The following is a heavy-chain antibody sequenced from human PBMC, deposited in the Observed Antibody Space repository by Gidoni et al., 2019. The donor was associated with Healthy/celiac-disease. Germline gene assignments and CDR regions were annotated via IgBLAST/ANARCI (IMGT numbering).Heavy chain of an antibody. Sequence: QVQLQQWGAGLLKPSETLSLTCAVYGGCFSGYYWSWIRQPPGKGLEWIGEINHSGSTNYNPSLKSRVTISVDTSKNQFSLKLSSVTAADTAVYYCARGSPMIVVVTPVYYFDYWGQGTLVTVSS. CDR3: ARGSPMIVVVTPVYYFDY. CDR2: INHSGST. CDR1: GGCFSGYY. J-gene: IGHJ4*02. V-gene: IGHV4-34*01. D-gene: IGHD3-22*01.